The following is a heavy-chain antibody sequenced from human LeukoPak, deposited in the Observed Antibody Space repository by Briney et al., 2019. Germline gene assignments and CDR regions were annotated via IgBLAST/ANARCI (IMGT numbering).Heavy chain of an antibody. CDR3: AKAKGRGSPGRDYFDY. CDR2: ISDSGGST. CDR1: GFIFSSYG. Sequence: GGSLRLSCAASGFIFSSYGMTWVRQAPGKGLEWVSGISDSGGSTYYADSVKGRFTISRDNSKNTLYLQMNSLRAEDTAVYYCAKAKGRGSPGRDYFDYWGQGTLVTVSS. D-gene: IGHD3-10*01. V-gene: IGHV3-23*01. J-gene: IGHJ4*02.